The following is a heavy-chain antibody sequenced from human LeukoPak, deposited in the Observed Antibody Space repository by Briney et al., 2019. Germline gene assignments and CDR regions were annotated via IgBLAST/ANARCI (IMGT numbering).Heavy chain of an antibody. Sequence: GRSLRLSRAASGFTFSSYAMHWVRQAPGKGLEWVAVISYDGSNKYYADSVKGRFTISRDNSKNTLYLHMSSLRGEDTAVYYCARDFPGHYLGAKPNYYYYIDVWGKGTTVTVSS. CDR1: GFTFSSYA. D-gene: IGHD4/OR15-4a*01. CDR3: ARDFPGHYLGAKPNYYYYIDV. V-gene: IGHV3-30*04. J-gene: IGHJ6*03. CDR2: ISYDGSNK.